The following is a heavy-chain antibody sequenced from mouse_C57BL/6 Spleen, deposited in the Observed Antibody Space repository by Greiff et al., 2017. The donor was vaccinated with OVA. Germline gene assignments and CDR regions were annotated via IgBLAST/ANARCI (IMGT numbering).Heavy chain of an antibody. V-gene: IGHV1-22*01. J-gene: IGHJ1*03. D-gene: IGHD5-1*01. CDR3: AGSNWYFDV. CDR2: INPNNGGT. CDR1: GYTFTDYN. Sequence: VQLQQSGPELVKPGASVKMSCKASGYTFTDYNMHWVKQSHGKSLEWIGYINPNNGGTSYNQKFKGKATLTANKSSSTAYMELRSLTSEDAAVYYCAGSNWYFDVWGTGTTVTVSS.